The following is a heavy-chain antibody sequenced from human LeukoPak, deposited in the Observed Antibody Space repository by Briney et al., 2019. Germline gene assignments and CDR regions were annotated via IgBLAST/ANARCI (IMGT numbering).Heavy chain of an antibody. CDR1: GFTFSSYE. CDR2: IGSSGTTI. Sequence: GGSLRLSCAVSGFTFSSYEMNWVRQAPGKGLEWVSNIGSSGTTIYYADSVKGRFTISRDNAKNSLYLQMNSLRAEDTAVYYCALLAVASDFDYWGQGDLVTVSS. V-gene: IGHV3-48*03. D-gene: IGHD6-19*01. CDR3: ALLAVASDFDY. J-gene: IGHJ4*02.